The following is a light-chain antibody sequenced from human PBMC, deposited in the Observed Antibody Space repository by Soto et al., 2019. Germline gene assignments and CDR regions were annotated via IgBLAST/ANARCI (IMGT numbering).Light chain of an antibody. Sequence: EIVLTQSPATLSLSPGERATLSCRASQSVGSYLAWYQQKPGQAPRLLIYHASTRATGTPARFSGSGSGTDFTLTISSLEPEDFAVYYCQQRSNWSYSFGQGTKLEIK. J-gene: IGKJ2*01. CDR3: QQRSNWSYS. CDR2: HAS. V-gene: IGKV3-11*01. CDR1: QSVGSY.